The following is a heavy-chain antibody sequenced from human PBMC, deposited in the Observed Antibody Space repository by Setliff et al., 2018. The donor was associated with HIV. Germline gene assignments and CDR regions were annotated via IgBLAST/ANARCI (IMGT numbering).Heavy chain of an antibody. CDR1: GDSISTSTYY. Sequence: SETLSLTCNVSGDSISTSTYYWGWVRQSSGKGLEWIGSIAYSGSTTYSPPLRSRVTISVDTSKNQFSLRLRSVTAADTAVYYCARGLIGDGYSPFDYWGQGTLVTVSS. V-gene: IGHV4-39*07. D-gene: IGHD5-18*01. J-gene: IGHJ4*02. CDR3: ARGLIGDGYSPFDY. CDR2: IAYSGST.